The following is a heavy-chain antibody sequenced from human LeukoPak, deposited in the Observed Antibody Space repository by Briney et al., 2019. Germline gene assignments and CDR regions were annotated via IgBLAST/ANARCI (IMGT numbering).Heavy chain of an antibody. CDR1: GGSISSGGYY. V-gene: IGHV4-30-2*01. CDR2: IYHSGST. D-gene: IGHD2-8*01. J-gene: IGHJ4*02. CDR3: ARDVTPDARAPNDAY. Sequence: SQTLSLTCTVSGGSISSGGYYWSWIRQPPGKGLEWIGYIYHSGSTYYNPSLKSRVTISVDRSKNQFSLKLSSVTAADTAVYYCARDVTPDARAPNDAYWGQGTLVTVSS.